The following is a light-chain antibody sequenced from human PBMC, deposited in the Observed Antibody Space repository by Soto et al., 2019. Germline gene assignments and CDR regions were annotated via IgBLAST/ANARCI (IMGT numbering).Light chain of an antibody. Sequence: EIVLRQSPGTLSLSPGERATLSCRASQSVTSSYLAWYQQKPGQAPRLLIYGASRRATGIPARFSGSGSGTDFTLTISSLEPEDFAVYYCHQRYDWPITFGQGTRLEIK. CDR3: HQRYDWPIT. J-gene: IGKJ5*01. CDR1: QSVTSSY. V-gene: IGKV3D-20*02. CDR2: GAS.